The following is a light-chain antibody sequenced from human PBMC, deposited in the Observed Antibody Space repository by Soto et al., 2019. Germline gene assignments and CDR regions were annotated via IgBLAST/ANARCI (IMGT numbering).Light chain of an antibody. V-gene: IGLV2-11*01. Sequence: QSVLTQPRSVSGSPGQSVTISCTGTSSDVGDYNYVSWYQQHPGKAPKLMIYDVNQRPSGVPDRFSGSKSGNTASLTISGLQAEDEADYYCCSYAGSHTFVFGGGTKLTVL. CDR1: SSDVGDYNY. CDR2: DVN. CDR3: CSYAGSHTFV. J-gene: IGLJ2*01.